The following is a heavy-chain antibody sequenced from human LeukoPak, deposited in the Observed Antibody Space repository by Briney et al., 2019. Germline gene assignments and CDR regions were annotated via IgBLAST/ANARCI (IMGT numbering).Heavy chain of an antibody. CDR2: INHSRST. CDR1: GGSFSGYY. J-gene: IGHJ4*02. CDR3: ARGYDRGSDYFDY. Sequence: SETLSLTCAVYGGSFSGYYWSWIRQPPGKGLEWIGEINHSRSTNYNPSLKSRVTISVDTSKNQFSLKLSSVTAADTAVYYCARGYDRGSDYFDYWGQGTLVTVSS. D-gene: IGHD3-22*01. V-gene: IGHV4-34*01.